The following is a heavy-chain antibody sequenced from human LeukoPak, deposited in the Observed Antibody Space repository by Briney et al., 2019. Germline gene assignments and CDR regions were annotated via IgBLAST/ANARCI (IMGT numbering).Heavy chain of an antibody. CDR1: GYTFTSYY. CDR2: INPSGGST. CDR3: AREGVAGPFDY. J-gene: IGHJ4*02. Sequence: GASVKVSCKASGYTFTSYYMHWLRQAPGQGLEWMGIINPSGGSTSYAQKFQGRVTMTRDTSTSTVYMELSSLRSEDTAVYYCAREGVAGPFDYWGQGTLVTVSS. V-gene: IGHV1-46*01. D-gene: IGHD6-19*01.